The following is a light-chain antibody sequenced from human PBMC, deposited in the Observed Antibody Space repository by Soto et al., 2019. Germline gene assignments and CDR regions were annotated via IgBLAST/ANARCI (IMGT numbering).Light chain of an antibody. V-gene: IGLV2-14*01. J-gene: IGLJ3*02. CDR1: STDIGVYNY. Sequence: QSVLTQPASVSGSPGQSITISCTGTSTDIGVYNYVSWYQQHPGKAPKVMIYEVTNRPSGVSNRFPGSKSGDTASLTISGLRSEDEADYYCSSYTTSATLVFGGGTKLTVL. CDR3: SSYTTSATLV. CDR2: EVT.